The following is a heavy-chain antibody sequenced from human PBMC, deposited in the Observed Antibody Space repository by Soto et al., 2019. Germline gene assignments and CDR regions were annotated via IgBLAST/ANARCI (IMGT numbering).Heavy chain of an antibody. Sequence: GGSLRLSCAASGFTVSDYWMTWIRQSPGKGLEWVANIKKDGSDKYYVDSVKGRFTISRDNANNSLYLQMTSLRAEDTAIYYCVRDPSYSDPGDLLFDYWGQGTMVTIYS. CDR3: VRDPSYSDPGDLLFDY. D-gene: IGHD4-17*01. J-gene: IGHJ4*02. CDR1: GFTVSDYW. CDR2: IKKDGSDK. V-gene: IGHV3-7*03.